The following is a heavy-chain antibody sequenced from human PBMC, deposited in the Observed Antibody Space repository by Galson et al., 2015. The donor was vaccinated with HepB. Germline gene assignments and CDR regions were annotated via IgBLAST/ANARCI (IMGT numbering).Heavy chain of an antibody. Sequence: SLRLSCAASGFTFSDYYMNWIRQAPGKGLEWVSYISSSGSTIYYADSVKGRFTISRDNAKNSLYLQMNSLRAEDTAVYYCARALWFREFYYYYYMDVWGKGTTVTVSS. V-gene: IGHV3-11*01. J-gene: IGHJ6*03. CDR3: ARALWFREFYYYYYMDV. CDR2: ISSSGSTI. CDR1: GFTFSDYY. D-gene: IGHD3-10*01.